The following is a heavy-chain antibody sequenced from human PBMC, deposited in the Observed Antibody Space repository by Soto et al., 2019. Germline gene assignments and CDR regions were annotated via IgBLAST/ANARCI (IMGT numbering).Heavy chain of an antibody. CDR2: TYHSGNP. CDR3: AATPRY. Sequence: PSETLSLACGVSGYTISTGGYSWAWIRQPPGKALEWIGHTYHSGNPYYNPSLKSRVIISVDTSKNQFSLILTSVTAADTAVYYCAATPRYWGQGTLVTVSS. J-gene: IGHJ4*02. V-gene: IGHV4-30-2*01. CDR1: GYTISTGGYS. D-gene: IGHD1-26*01.